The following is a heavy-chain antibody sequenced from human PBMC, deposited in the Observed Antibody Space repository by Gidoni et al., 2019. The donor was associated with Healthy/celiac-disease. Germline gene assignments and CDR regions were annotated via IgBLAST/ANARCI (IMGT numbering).Heavy chain of an antibody. CDR1: GFTFSNAW. CDR3: TTDKAMGPDYYGMDV. V-gene: IGHV3-15*01. Sequence: EVQLVESGGGLVKPGGSLRLSCAASGFTFSNAWMSWVRQAPGKGLEWVGRSKSKTDGGTTDYAAPVKGRFTISRDDSKNTLYLQMNSLKTEDTAVYYCTTDKAMGPDYYGMDVWGQGTTVTVSS. D-gene: IGHD5-18*01. CDR2: SKSKTDGGTT. J-gene: IGHJ6*02.